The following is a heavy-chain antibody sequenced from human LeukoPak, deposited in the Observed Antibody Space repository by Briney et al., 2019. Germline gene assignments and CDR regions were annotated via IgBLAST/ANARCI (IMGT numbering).Heavy chain of an antibody. CDR3: ARSLAYCGGDCYSLAFDI. CDR2: ISYDGSNK. Sequence: GGSLRLSCAASGFTFSSYGMHWVRQAPGKGLEWVAVISYDGSNKYYADSVKGRFTISRDNSKNTLYLQMNSLRAEDTAVYYCARSLAYCGGDCYSLAFDIWGQGTMVTVSS. D-gene: IGHD2-21*02. CDR1: GFTFSSYG. V-gene: IGHV3-30*03. J-gene: IGHJ3*02.